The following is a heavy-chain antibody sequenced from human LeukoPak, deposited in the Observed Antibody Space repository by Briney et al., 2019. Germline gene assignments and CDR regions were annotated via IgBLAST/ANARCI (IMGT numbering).Heavy chain of an antibody. CDR1: GGSFSGYY. CDR3: ARETRSPDSGAFDI. V-gene: IGHV4-34*01. D-gene: IGHD1-26*01. Sequence: PSETLSLTCAVYGGSFSGYYWSWIRQPPGKGLEWIGEINHSGSTNYNPSLKRRVTISVDTSKNQFSLKLSSVTAADTAVYYCARETRSPDSGAFDIWGQGTMVTVSS. CDR2: INHSGST. J-gene: IGHJ3*02.